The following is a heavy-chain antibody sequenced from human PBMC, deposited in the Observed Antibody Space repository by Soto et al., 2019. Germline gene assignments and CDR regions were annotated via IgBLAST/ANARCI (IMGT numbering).Heavy chain of an antibody. V-gene: IGHV4-59*01. CDR2: IYYSGST. CDR3: ARRWGTFFDF. J-gene: IGHJ4*02. D-gene: IGHD7-27*01. Sequence: SETLSLTCTVSGGSISSYYWSWIRQPPGKGLEWIGYIYYSGSTDYDPSLKSRVTISVDTSKNQFSLKLSSVTAADTAVYYCARRWGTFFDFWGQGTLVTVSS. CDR1: GGSISSYY.